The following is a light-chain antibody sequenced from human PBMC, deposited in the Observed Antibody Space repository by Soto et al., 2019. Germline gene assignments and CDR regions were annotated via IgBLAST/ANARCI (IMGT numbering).Light chain of an antibody. CDR2: NAS. J-gene: IGKJ1*01. CDR3: QQYGNSRGT. CDR1: QSVSSSY. Sequence: EIVLTQSPGTLSLSPGERATLSCRASQSVSSSYLAWYQQKPGQAPRLLIYNASSRATGIPDRFSGSGSETDFTLTISRLEPEDFAVYYCQQYGNSRGTFGQGTKVDIK. V-gene: IGKV3-20*01.